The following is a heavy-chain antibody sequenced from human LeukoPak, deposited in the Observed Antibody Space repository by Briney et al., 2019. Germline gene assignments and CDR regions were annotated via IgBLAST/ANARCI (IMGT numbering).Heavy chain of an antibody. Sequence: GGSLRLSCAASVFTFSSYAISWVRQAPGQGLEWVSAISCSGGSTYYTNSVKGRFTISRYNSKNTMYLRMNSLRAEETAVYYPSKEGADYSDSSGYPRGDFDIWGQGKMVTVSS. V-gene: IGHV3-23*01. CDR3: SKEGADYSDSSGYPRGDFDI. J-gene: IGHJ3*02. CDR2: ISCSGGST. CDR1: VFTFSSYA. D-gene: IGHD3-22*01.